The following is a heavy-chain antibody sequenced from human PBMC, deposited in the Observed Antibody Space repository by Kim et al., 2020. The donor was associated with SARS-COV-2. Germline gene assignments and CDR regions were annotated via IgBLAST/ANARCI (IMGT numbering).Heavy chain of an antibody. CDR1: GYTFTGYY. V-gene: IGHV1-2*06. CDR2: INPNSGGT. J-gene: IGHJ3*02. CDR3: ARENVRIWFGEQATDAFDI. D-gene: IGHD3-10*01. Sequence: ASVKVSCKASGYTFTGYYMHWVRQAPGQGLEWMGRINPNSGGTKYAQKFQGRVTMTRDTSIRAAYMELRRLRSDDTAVYYCARENVRIWFGEQATDAFDIWGQGTMVTVSS.